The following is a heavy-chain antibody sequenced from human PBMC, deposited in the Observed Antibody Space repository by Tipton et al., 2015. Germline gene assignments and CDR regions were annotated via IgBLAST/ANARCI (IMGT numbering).Heavy chain of an antibody. CDR1: GFTFSNYA. Sequence: LRLSCAASGFTFSNYAMSWVRQAPGKGLEWIGEIIHGGSTNYNPSLKSRVTISEDTSKKQFYLKLSSVTAADTAVYYCARVGSRGGELVYWGQGTLVPVSS. V-gene: IGHV4-34*12. D-gene: IGHD6-19*01. CDR3: ARVGSRGGELVY. J-gene: IGHJ4*02. CDR2: IIHGGST.